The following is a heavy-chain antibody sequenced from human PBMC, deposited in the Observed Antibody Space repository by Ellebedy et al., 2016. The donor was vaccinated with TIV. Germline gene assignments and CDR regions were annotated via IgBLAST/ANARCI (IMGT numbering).Heavy chain of an antibody. CDR1: GGSFSGYY. J-gene: IGHJ6*03. CDR3: ARAQRGSLMDG. CDR2: INHSGST. Sequence: SETLSLXXAVYGGSFSGYYWTWIRQPPGKGLEWIGEINHSGSTNYNPSLKSRVTMSVDTSKSQFSLKLSSVTAADTAVYHCARAQRGSLMDGWGKGTTVTVSS. V-gene: IGHV4-34*01. D-gene: IGHD1-26*01.